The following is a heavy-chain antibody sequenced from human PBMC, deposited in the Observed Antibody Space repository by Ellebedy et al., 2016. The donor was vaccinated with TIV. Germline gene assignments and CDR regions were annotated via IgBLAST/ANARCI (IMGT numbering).Heavy chain of an antibody. V-gene: IGHV6-1*01. D-gene: IGHD2-15*01. J-gene: IGHJ3*02. CDR2: TYYMSKWFN. CDR3: ARQDCGGISCWDDAFHI. CDR1: GDSVSTDSAA. Sequence: MPSETLSLTCALSGDSVSTDSAAWNWIRQSPSRGLEWLGRTYYMSKWFNDYAVSLKSRITINPDTSKNQISLQLNSVTPEDTAVYYCARQDCGGISCWDDAFHIWGQGTMVTVSS.